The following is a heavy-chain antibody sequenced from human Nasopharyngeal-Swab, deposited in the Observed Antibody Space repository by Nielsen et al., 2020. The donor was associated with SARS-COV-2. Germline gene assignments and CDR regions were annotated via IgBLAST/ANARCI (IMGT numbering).Heavy chain of an antibody. CDR3: ARKAQNYYDSNGYLY. Sequence: GGSLRLSCAASGFTFSSYEMNWARQAPGKGLEWVSYISNSGSTIYYADSVKGRFTISRDNAKNSLYLQMKSLRAEDTAVYYCARKAQNYYDSNGYLYWGQGTLVTVSS. V-gene: IGHV3-48*03. J-gene: IGHJ4*02. CDR1: GFTFSSYE. CDR2: ISNSGSTI. D-gene: IGHD3-22*01.